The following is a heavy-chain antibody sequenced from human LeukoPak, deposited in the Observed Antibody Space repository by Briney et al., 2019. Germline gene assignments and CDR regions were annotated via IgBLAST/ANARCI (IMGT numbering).Heavy chain of an antibody. D-gene: IGHD2-21*01. CDR2: IRYDGSNK. Sequence: GGSLRLSCAASGFTFSSYGMHWVRQAPGKGLERVAFIRYDGSNKYYADSVKGRFTISRDNSKSTLYLQMNSLRAEDTAVYYCARAKDVVVIADFDYWGQGTLVTVSS. J-gene: IGHJ4*02. CDR1: GFTFSSYG. V-gene: IGHV3-30*02. CDR3: ARAKDVVVIADFDY.